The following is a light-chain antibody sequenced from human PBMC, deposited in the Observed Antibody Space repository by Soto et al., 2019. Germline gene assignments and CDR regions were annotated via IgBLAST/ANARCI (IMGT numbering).Light chain of an antibody. J-gene: IGLJ2*01. CDR3: AAWDNSLNGVV. V-gene: IGLV1-44*01. CDR1: SSNIGSNN. CDR2: SNN. Sequence: QSVLTQPPSASGTPGQRVTISCSGSSSNIGSNNVNWYQQLPGTAPKLLIYSNNQRPSGVPDRFSGSKSGTSASLAISGLQSEDEADYYCAAWDNSLNGVVFGGGTKLTVL.